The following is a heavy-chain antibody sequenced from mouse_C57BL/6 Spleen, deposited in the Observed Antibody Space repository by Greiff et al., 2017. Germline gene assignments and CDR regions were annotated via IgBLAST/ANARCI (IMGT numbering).Heavy chain of an antibody. CDR1: GFSFSDYG. J-gene: IGHJ2*01. V-gene: IGHV5-17*01. CDR2: ISSGSSTI. D-gene: IGHD1-1*01. CDR3: ARNYGLDY. Sequence: EVQRVESGGGLVKPGGSLKLSCAASGFSFSDYGMHWVRQAPEKGLEWVAYISSGSSTIYYADTVKGRFTISRNTAKNTLFLQMTSLRSEDTAMYYCARNYGLDYWGQGTTLTVSS.